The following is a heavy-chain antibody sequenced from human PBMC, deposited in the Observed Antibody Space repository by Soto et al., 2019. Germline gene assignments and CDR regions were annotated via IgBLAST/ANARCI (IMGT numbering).Heavy chain of an antibody. D-gene: IGHD3-9*01. CDR2: VYYSGNT. J-gene: IGHJ6*02. V-gene: IGHV4-61*01. CDR1: GGSVRSGRYY. Sequence: ETLSITCTFSGGSVRSGRYYLGLIRQPPGKGLEWIGYVYYSGNTNYNPSLKSRATISIDTFNDQFFLKLTSVTAADTAKYYCARDKGLAPHYYYGMDVWGQGTTVTVSS. CDR3: ARDKGLAPHYYYGMDV.